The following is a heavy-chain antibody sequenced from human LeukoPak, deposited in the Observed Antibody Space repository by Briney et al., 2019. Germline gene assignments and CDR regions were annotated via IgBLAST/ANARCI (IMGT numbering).Heavy chain of an antibody. CDR3: AREGTPVTTIDY. CDR2: IYYSGST. Sequence: SETLSLTCTVAGGSISSYYWSWIRQPPGKGLEWIGYIYYSGSTNYNPSLKSRVTISVDTSKNQFSLKLSSVTAADTAVYYCAREGTPVTTIDYWGQGTLVTVSS. CDR1: GGSISSYY. V-gene: IGHV4-59*01. J-gene: IGHJ4*02. D-gene: IGHD4-17*01.